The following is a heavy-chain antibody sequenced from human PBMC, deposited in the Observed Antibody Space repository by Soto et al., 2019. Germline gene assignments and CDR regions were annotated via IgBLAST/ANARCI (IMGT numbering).Heavy chain of an antibody. CDR3: AIRTGQLAIISEFDGDWFFEV. CDR2: INPDSGGA. V-gene: IGHV1-2*02. CDR1: GYTFTDYY. J-gene: IGHJ2*01. D-gene: IGHD2-2*01. Sequence: ASVKVSCKASGYTFTDYYIHWVRQAPGQGLEWVGWINPDSGGANLAQRFQGRVTMTSDTSINTAYMELSSLRSDDTAVYYCAIRTGQLAIISEFDGDWFFEVWGRGTLVTVSS.